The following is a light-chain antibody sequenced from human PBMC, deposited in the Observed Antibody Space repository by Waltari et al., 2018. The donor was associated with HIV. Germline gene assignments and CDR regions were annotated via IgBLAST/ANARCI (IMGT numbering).Light chain of an antibody. V-gene: IGKV1-39*01. CDR3: QQTYSTPYT. CDR2: VAS. J-gene: IGKJ2*01. CDR1: QSVSNY. Sequence: DIQMTQSPPSLSASVGDGVTITCRASQSVSNYVNWYQQKPGKAPQLLIYVASTLQSAVPSRFSGRKSGTEFTLTISSLQPEDFTTYYCQQTYSTPYTFGQGTKLGIK.